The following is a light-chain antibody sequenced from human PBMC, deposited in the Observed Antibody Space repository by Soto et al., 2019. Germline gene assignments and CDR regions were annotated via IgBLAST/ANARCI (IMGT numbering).Light chain of an antibody. CDR1: QSVSSSY. CDR2: GAS. V-gene: IGKV3-20*01. Sequence: EIVLTQSPGTLSLSPGDRATLSCRASQSVSSSYLAWYQHKPGQAPRLLIYGASSRAPGIPDRFSGSGSGTDFTLTISRLEPEDFAGYYCQQYDTSSWTFGQGTMVEIK. CDR3: QQYDTSSWT. J-gene: IGKJ1*01.